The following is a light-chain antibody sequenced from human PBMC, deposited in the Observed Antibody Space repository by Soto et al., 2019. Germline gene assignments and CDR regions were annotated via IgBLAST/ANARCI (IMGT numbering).Light chain of an antibody. CDR1: QSISTS. CDR3: QQSYSPSIT. CDR2: AAS. V-gene: IGKV1-39*01. Sequence: DIQMTQSPSSLSASVGDSVTITCRASQSISTSLNWYQQKPGKAPKLLIYAASGLQTGVPSTFSGSGSGTEFTLTISTVQPEDFATYYCQQSYSPSITVGQGTRLEIK. J-gene: IGKJ5*01.